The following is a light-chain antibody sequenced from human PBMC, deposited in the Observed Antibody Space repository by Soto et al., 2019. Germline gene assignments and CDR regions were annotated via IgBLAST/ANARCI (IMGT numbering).Light chain of an antibody. CDR2: RTS. CDR3: AAWDDRLDVYV. Sequence: QSVLTQPPSASGTPGQIVAISCSGSSSNIGSNTVTWYQQLPGTAPKLLIYRTSQRSSGVPGRFSGSKSGASASLSISGLQSEDEADHYCAAWDDRLDVYVFGTGTKVTVL. CDR1: SSNIGSNT. J-gene: IGLJ1*01. V-gene: IGLV1-44*01.